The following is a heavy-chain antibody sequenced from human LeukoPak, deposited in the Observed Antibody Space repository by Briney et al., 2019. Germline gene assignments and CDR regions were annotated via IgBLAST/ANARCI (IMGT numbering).Heavy chain of an antibody. CDR1: GFTFSSYS. V-gene: IGHV3-21*01. CDR3: ARDGFMTSSSFDY. Sequence: PGGSLRLSCAASGFTFSSYSMNWVRQAPGKGLEWVSSISSRSSYIFYADSVKGRFTISRDNAKNSLYLQMSGLRAEDTAVYYCARDGFMTSSSFDYWGQGTLVTVSS. J-gene: IGHJ4*02. D-gene: IGHD6-6*01. CDR2: ISSRSSYI.